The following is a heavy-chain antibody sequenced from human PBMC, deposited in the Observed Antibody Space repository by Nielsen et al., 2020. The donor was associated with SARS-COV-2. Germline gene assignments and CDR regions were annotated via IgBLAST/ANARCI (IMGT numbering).Heavy chain of an antibody. Sequence: ASVKVSCKASGYTFTSYAIHWVRQAPGQRLEWMGWINGGNSNTKYSQKFQGRVTITRDTSASTAYMELSSLRSEDTAVYYCARQALSSGWPFDYWGQGTLVTVSS. V-gene: IGHV1-3*01. J-gene: IGHJ4*02. CDR2: INGGNSNT. D-gene: IGHD6-19*01. CDR3: ARQALSSGWPFDY. CDR1: GYTFTSYA.